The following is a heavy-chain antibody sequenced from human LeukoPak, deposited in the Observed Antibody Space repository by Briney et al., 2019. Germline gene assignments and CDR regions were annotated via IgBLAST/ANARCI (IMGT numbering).Heavy chain of an antibody. CDR3: ARGENGSFDR. D-gene: IGHD3-10*01. V-gene: IGHV3-23*01. J-gene: IGHJ4*02. CDR2: ISGSGGST. CDR1: GFTFSSYA. Sequence: PGGSLRLSCAASGFTFSSYAMSWVRQAPGKGLEWVSAISGSGGSTYYADPVKGRFTISRDNARNSVYMEMNDLIAEDTAFYYCARGENGSFDRWGQGTLVIVSS.